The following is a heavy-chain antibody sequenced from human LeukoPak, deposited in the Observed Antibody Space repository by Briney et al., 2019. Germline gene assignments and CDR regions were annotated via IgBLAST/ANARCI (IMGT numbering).Heavy chain of an antibody. D-gene: IGHD4-17*01. CDR2: IYTSGST. J-gene: IGHJ6*02. V-gene: IGHV4-4*07. CDR3: ARDYSVDDYGSYGMDV. Sequence: SETLSLTCTVSGGSISSYYWSWIRQPPGKGLEWIGRIYTSGSTNYNPSLKSRVTMSVDTSKNQFSLKLSSVTAADTAVYYCARDYSVDDYGSYGMDVWGQGTTVTVSS. CDR1: GGSISSYY.